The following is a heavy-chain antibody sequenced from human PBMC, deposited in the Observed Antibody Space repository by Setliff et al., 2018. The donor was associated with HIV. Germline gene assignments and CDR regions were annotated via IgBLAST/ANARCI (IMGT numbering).Heavy chain of an antibody. CDR2: IYHSGTT. J-gene: IGHJ4*02. CDR3: ARVVGLSALDY. D-gene: IGHD2-21*01. V-gene: IGHV4-38-2*01. CDR1: GYSISSGYY. Sequence: SETLSLTCDVSGYSISSGYYWGWIRQPPGKGLEWIGSIYHSGTTYYNPSLKSRVTISVDTSKNQFSLKLTSVTAADTAVYYCARVVGLSALDYWGQGTQVTVSS.